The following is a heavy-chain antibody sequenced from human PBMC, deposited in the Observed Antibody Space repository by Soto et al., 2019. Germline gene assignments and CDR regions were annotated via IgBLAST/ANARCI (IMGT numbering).Heavy chain of an antibody. V-gene: IGHV4-39*01. CDR1: GGSIRNNYVY. D-gene: IGHD3-22*01. CDR3: ARRTYYYDSSGYFSYYFDY. Sequence: SETLSLTCAVSGGSIRNNYVYWGWNRQPPGKGLEWIGSIYYGGSTYYNPSLKSRVTISVDTSKNQFSLKLTSVTAADTAVYYCARRTYYYDSSGYFSYYFDYWGQGTLVTVSS. CDR2: IYYGGST. J-gene: IGHJ4*02.